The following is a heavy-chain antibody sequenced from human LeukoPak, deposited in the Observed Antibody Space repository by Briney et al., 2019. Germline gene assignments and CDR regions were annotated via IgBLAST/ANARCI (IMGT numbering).Heavy chain of an antibody. CDR3: ARSAVRDYYDSSGYYGYFDY. V-gene: IGHV1-69*05. Sequence: GSSVKVSCKASGGTFSSYAISWVRQAPGQGLEWMGGIIPIFGTANYAQKFQGRVTITTDESTSTAYMELSSLRSEDTAVYYCARSAVRDYYDSSGYYGYFDYWGQGTPVTVSS. J-gene: IGHJ4*02. CDR2: IIPIFGTA. CDR1: GGTFSSYA. D-gene: IGHD3-22*01.